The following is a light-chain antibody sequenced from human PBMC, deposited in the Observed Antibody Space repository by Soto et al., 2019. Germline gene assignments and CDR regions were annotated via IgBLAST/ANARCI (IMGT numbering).Light chain of an antibody. CDR2: GAS. V-gene: IGKV3-15*01. Sequence: EIVMTQSPATLSVSPGERATLSCRASQSVSSNLAWYQQKPGQAPRLLIYGASTRATGIPARFSGSGSGTEFTLPISSLQSEDFAVYYCQQYNIWPGEFTFGPGTKVDIK. CDR1: QSVSSN. J-gene: IGKJ3*01. CDR3: QQYNIWPGEFT.